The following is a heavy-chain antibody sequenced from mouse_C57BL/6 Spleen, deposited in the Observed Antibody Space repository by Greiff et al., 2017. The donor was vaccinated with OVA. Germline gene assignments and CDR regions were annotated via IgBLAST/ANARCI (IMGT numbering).Heavy chain of an antibody. D-gene: IGHD2-2*01. CDR2: INPSNGGT. V-gene: IGHV1-53*01. CDR3: ARDRGYDVGAMDY. J-gene: IGHJ4*01. Sequence: QVQLQQSGTELVKPGASVKLSCKASGYTFTSYWMHWVKQRPGQGLEWIGNINPSNGGTNYNEKFKSKATLTVDKSSSTAYMQLSSLTSEDSAVYYCARDRGYDVGAMDYWGQGTSVTVSS. CDR1: GYTFTSYW.